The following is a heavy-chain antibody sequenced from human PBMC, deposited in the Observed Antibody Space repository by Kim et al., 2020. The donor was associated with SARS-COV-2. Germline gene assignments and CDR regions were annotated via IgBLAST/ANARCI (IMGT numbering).Heavy chain of an antibody. J-gene: IGHJ4*02. V-gene: IGHV4-39*01. CDR3: ASLDDGSGYGVHFDY. D-gene: IGHD3-22*01. Sequence: PSLTSRVTVSVDTSKNQFSLKLSSVTAADTAVYYCASLDDGSGYGVHFDYWGQGTLVTVSS.